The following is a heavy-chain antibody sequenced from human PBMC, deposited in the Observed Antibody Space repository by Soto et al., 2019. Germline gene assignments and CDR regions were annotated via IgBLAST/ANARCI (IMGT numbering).Heavy chain of an antibody. CDR1: GGSISSSNW. D-gene: IGHD3-22*01. CDR2: IYHSGST. CDR3: ARDQYYYDGGYYGMDV. Sequence: QVQLQESGPGLVKPSGTLSLTCAVSGGSISSSNWWSWVRQPPGKGLEWIGEIYHSGSTNYNPSLKSRVTIPVDKSKNQFSLKLSSVTAADTAVYYCARDQYYYDGGYYGMDVWGQGTTVTVSS. J-gene: IGHJ6*02. V-gene: IGHV4-4*02.